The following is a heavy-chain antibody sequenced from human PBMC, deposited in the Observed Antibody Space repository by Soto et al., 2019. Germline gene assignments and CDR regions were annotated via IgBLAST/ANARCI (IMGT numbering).Heavy chain of an antibody. Sequence: PGGSLRLSCAASGFTFSSYWMSWVRQAPGKGLEWVANIKQDGSEKYYVDSVKGRFTISRDNAKNSLYLQMNSLRAEDTAVYYCAREITIFGSADAFDIWGQGTMVTVSS. J-gene: IGHJ3*02. CDR1: GFTFSSYW. D-gene: IGHD3-3*01. CDR3: AREITIFGSADAFDI. V-gene: IGHV3-7*01. CDR2: IKQDGSEK.